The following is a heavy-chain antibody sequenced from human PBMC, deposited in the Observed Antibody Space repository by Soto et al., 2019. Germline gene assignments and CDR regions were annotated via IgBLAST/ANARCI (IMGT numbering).Heavy chain of an antibody. CDR1: GYSFTSYW. J-gene: IGHJ5*02. CDR3: ARRSERLAAAGPGGFDP. CDR2: IYPGDSDT. V-gene: IGHV5-51*01. D-gene: IGHD6-13*01. Sequence: GESLKISCKGSGYSFTSYWIGWVRQMPGKGLEWMGIIYPGDSDTRYSPSFPGQVTISADKSINTAYLEWSSLKASDTAMYYCARRSERLAAAGPGGFDPWGQGTLVTVSS.